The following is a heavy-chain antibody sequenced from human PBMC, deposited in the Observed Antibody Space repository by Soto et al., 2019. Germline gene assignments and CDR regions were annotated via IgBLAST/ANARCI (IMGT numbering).Heavy chain of an antibody. CDR3: ARASPYYYGSGSLDLPYWYFDL. CDR1: GFTFSSYD. J-gene: IGHJ2*01. CDR2: IGTAGDT. V-gene: IGHV3-13*01. Sequence: EVQLVESGGGLVQPGGSLRLSCAASGFTFSSYDMHWVRQATGKGLEWVSAIGTAGDTYYPGSVKGRFTISRENDKNSLYLQMNSLRAGDTAVYYCARASPYYYGSGSLDLPYWYFDLWGRGTLVTVSS. D-gene: IGHD3-10*01.